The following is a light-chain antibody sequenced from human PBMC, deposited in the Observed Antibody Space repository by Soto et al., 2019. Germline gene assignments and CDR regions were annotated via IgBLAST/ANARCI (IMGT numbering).Light chain of an antibody. J-gene: IGKJ2*01. V-gene: IGKV3-20*01. CDR2: GAS. Sequence: EIVLTQSPGTLSLSPGERATLSCRASQSVRSNYLAWYQQKPGQARRLLIYGASSRATGIPDRFSGTGSGTDFTLTISRLEPEDFAVYYCQQYGGSPYTFGQGTKLEIK. CDR3: QQYGGSPYT. CDR1: QSVRSNY.